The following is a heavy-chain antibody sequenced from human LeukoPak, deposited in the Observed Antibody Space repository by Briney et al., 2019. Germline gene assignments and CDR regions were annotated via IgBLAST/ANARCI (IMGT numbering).Heavy chain of an antibody. J-gene: IGHJ5*02. CDR2: IYHSGST. D-gene: IGHD6-6*01. CDR3: ARDYSSSSRWFDP. CDR1: GGSISSGGYY. V-gene: IGHV4-30-2*01. Sequence: SQTLSLTCTVSGGSISSGGYYWSWIRQPPGKGLEWIGYIYHSGSTYYNPSLKSRVTISVDRSKNQFSLKLSSVTAADTAVYYCARDYSSSSRWFDPWGQGTLVTVSS.